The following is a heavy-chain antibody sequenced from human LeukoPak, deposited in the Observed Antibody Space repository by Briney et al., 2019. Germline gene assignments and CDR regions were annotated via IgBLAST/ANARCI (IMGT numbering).Heavy chain of an antibody. CDR1: GGSISSYY. D-gene: IGHD4-11*01. J-gene: IGHJ5*02. Sequence: PSETLSLTCTVSGGSISSYYWSWIRQPAGKGLEWIGRIYTSGSTNYNPSLKSRVTMSVDTSKNQFPLKLSSVTAADTAVYYCARATPVTTSENWFDPWGQGTLVTVSS. V-gene: IGHV4-4*07. CDR3: ARATPVTTSENWFDP. CDR2: IYTSGST.